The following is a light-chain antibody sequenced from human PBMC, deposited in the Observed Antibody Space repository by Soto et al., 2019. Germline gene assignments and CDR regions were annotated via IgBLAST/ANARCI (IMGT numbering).Light chain of an antibody. V-gene: IGLV2-14*01. CDR3: SSFTSTNTWV. CDR2: EAF. Sequence: QSARTQVASVSGSPGQSITISCTATSSDVGGHDYVSWYLQHPGKAPKLLIYEAFNRPSGVSDRFSGSKSGSTASLTISGLQAEDEGDYYCSSFTSTNTWVFGGGTKLTVL. CDR1: SSDVGGHDY. J-gene: IGLJ3*02.